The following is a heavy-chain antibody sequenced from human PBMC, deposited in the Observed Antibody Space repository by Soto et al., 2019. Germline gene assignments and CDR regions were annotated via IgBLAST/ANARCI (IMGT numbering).Heavy chain of an antibody. Sequence: ASVKVSCKASGYTFTSYDINWVRQATGQGLEWMGWMNPNGGNTGYAQKFQGRVTMTRNTSISTAYMELSSLRSEDTAVYYCARSERGSYGYVWRTYYYYGMDVWGQGTTVTVSS. D-gene: IGHD5-18*01. J-gene: IGHJ6*02. CDR2: MNPNGGNT. CDR3: ARSERGSYGYVWRTYYYYGMDV. V-gene: IGHV1-8*01. CDR1: GYTFTSYD.